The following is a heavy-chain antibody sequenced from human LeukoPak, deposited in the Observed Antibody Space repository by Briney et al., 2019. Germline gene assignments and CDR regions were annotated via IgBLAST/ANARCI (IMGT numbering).Heavy chain of an antibody. Sequence: PSETLSLTCTVSGGSISSYYWSWIRQPPGKGLEWIGYIYYSGSTNYNPSLKSQVTISVDTSKNQFSLKLSSVTAADTAVYYCARQNYYDFWSGYYSFDAFDIWGQGTMVTVSS. J-gene: IGHJ3*02. CDR2: IYYSGST. D-gene: IGHD3-3*01. V-gene: IGHV4-59*08. CDR3: ARQNYYDFWSGYYSFDAFDI. CDR1: GGSISSYY.